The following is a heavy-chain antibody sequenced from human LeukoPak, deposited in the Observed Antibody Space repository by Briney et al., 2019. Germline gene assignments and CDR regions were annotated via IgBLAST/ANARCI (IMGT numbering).Heavy chain of an antibody. CDR1: GGSMNNYY. J-gene: IGHJ3*02. Sequence: SETLSLTCTVSGGSMNNYYWSWIRQPPEKGLEWVGYIYYSGSTKYSPSLQSRVIISGDTPKNQFSLNLSSVTAADTAVYYCVRVGGSPLGALDIWGQGTMVTVSS. V-gene: IGHV4-59*01. CDR2: IYYSGST. CDR3: VRVGGSPLGALDI.